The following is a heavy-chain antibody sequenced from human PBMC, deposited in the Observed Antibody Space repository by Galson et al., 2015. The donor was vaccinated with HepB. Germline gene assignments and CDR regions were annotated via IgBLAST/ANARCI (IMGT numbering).Heavy chain of an antibody. CDR3: ARPSGYYYDSSGYYRFDY. J-gene: IGHJ4*02. D-gene: IGHD3-22*01. CDR2: IIPIFGTA. CDR1: GGTFSSYA. Sequence: SVKVSCKASGGTFSSYAISWVRQAPGQGLEWMGGIIPIFGTANYAQKFQGRVTITADESTSTAYMELSSLRSEDTAVYYCARPSGYYYDSSGYYRFDYWGQGTLVTVSS. V-gene: IGHV1-69*13.